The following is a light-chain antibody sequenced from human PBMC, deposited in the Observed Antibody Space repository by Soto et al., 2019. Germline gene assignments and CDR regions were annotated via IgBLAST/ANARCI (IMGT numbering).Light chain of an antibody. CDR2: DAS. CDR1: QSVGSH. Sequence: EVELTQSPATLSSSPGERATLSCRASQSVGSHLAWYQQKPGQAPNLLIYDASNSATGIPARLTGSGSGTEFTLPIIGRVPEDFAVYYCLQLNSGPPVTFGPGTKVDIK. J-gene: IGKJ1*01. CDR3: LQLNSGPPVT. V-gene: IGKV3-11*01.